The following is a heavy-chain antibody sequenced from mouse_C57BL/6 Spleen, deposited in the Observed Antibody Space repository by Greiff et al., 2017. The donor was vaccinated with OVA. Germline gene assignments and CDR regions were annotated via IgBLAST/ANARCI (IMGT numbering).Heavy chain of an antibody. V-gene: IGHV1-69*01. CDR3: ARRGSYYFDY. Sequence: VQLQQSGAELVMPGASVKLSCKASGYTFTSYWMHWVKQRPGQGLEWIGEIDPSDSYTNYNQKFKGKSTLTVDKSSSTAYMQLSSLTSEDSAVYYCARRGSYYFDYWGQGTTLTVSS. J-gene: IGHJ2*01. D-gene: IGHD3-1*01. CDR2: IDPSDSYT. CDR1: GYTFTSYW.